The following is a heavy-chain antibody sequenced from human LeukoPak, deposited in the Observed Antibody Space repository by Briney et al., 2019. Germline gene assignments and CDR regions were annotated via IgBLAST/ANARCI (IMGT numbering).Heavy chain of an antibody. CDR1: GFTFSNYA. Sequence: GGSLRLSCAASGFTFSNYAMSWVRQAPGKGLEWVSGISGSGGYTYYADSVKGRFTISRDNSNNTPYLQMNSLRAEDTAVYYCAKDLYCSSTSCYMDVWGKGTTVTVSS. CDR2: ISGSGGYT. V-gene: IGHV3-23*01. D-gene: IGHD2-2*01. J-gene: IGHJ6*03. CDR3: AKDLYCSSTSCYMDV.